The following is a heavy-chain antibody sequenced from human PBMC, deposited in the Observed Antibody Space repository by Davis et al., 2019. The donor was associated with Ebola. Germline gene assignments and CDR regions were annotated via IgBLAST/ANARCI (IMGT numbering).Heavy chain of an antibody. CDR2: IIPIFGIA. CDR1: GYTFTSYG. J-gene: IGHJ4*02. V-gene: IGHV1-69*04. D-gene: IGHD4-17*01. CDR3: AKEGHDYGDYWVDY. Sequence: AASVKVSCKASGYTFTSYGISWVRQAPGQGLEWMGRIIPIFGIADYAQKFQGRVTITADKSTSTSYMELSSLRSEDTAMYYCAKEGHDYGDYWVDYWGQGTLVSVSS.